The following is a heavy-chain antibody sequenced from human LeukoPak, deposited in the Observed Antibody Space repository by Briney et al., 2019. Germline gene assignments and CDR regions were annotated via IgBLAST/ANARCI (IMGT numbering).Heavy chain of an antibody. V-gene: IGHV3-48*02. Sequence: PGGSLRLSCAGSGFTFSSYSMNWVRQAPGKGLEWVSYISSSSSTIYYADSVKGRFTISRDNAKNSLYLQMNSLRDEDTAVYYCARDAYYDFWSGYYDYWGQGTLVTVSS. J-gene: IGHJ4*02. CDR2: ISSSSSTI. CDR1: GFTFSSYS. D-gene: IGHD3-3*01. CDR3: ARDAYYDFWSGYYDY.